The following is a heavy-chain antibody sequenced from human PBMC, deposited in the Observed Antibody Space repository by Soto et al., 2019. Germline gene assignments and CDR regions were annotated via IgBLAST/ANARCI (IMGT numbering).Heavy chain of an antibody. D-gene: IGHD3-3*01. CDR1: GFTFSSYW. CDR3: ARNRAIFGVVTMAFDY. J-gene: IGHJ4*02. V-gene: IGHV3-7*01. Sequence: GGSLRLSCAASGFTFSSYWMSWVRQAPGKGLEWVANIKQDGSEKYYVDSVKGRFTISRDNAKNSLYLQMNSLRAEDTAVYYCARNRAIFGVVTMAFDYWGQGTLVTVSS. CDR2: IKQDGSEK.